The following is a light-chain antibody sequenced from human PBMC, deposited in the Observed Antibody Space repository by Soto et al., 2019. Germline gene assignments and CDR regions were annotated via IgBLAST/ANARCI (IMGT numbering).Light chain of an antibody. CDR3: QQLSHYPYP. J-gene: IGKJ2*01. Sequence: DIQWTQSPSFLSASVEDRVTISCRAIYDISSSLAWDQQEPGKPPNLLIYDSSTLQIGVPARFTGSGSGRKFTLTISGLQFGDFAPYFFQQLSHYPYPFGQGHKLEF. CDR2: DSS. V-gene: IGKV1-9*01. CDR1: YDISSS.